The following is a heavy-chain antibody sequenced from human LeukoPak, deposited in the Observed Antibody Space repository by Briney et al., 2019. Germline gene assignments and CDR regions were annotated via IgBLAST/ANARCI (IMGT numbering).Heavy chain of an antibody. CDR3: TSLTRYCSGTSRISVLDP. Sequence: GGSLRLSCAASGFTFSGSAMHWVRQASGKGLEWVGRIRSKANSYATAYAASVKGRFTISRDDSKNTAYLQMNSLKTEDTAVYYCTSLTRYCSGTSRISVLDPWGQGTLVTVSS. V-gene: IGHV3-73*01. D-gene: IGHD2-2*01. CDR1: GFTFSGSA. CDR2: IRSKANSYAT. J-gene: IGHJ5*02.